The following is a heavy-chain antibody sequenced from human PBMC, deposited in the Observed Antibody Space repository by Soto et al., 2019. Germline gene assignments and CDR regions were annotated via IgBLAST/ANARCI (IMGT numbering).Heavy chain of an antibody. J-gene: IGHJ4*02. CDR1: GGSISSGNYY. D-gene: IGHD4-17*01. CDR2: ISYSGST. V-gene: IGHV4-30-4*01. Sequence: QVQLQESGPGLVKPSQTLSLTCTVSGGSISSGNYYWSWIRQPPGKGLEWIGFISYSGSTYSSTSLKSRVTISVDTSKSQFSLNLSFVTAADTAVYYCATMVTPVTGRYFFDYWGQGYRVTVSS. CDR3: ATMVTPVTGRYFFDY.